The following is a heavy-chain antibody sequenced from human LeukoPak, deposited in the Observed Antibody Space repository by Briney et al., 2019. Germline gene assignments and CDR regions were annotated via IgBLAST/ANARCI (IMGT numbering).Heavy chain of an antibody. CDR1: GFTLRSYD. CDR3: AKEYSGYDFDY. D-gene: IGHD5-12*01. V-gene: IGHV3-23*01. J-gene: IGHJ4*02. Sequence: GGSLRLSCAASGFTLRSYDMSRVRQAPGKGLEWVAATSGSGVNSYYADSVRGRFTISRDNSQNTLYLQMDSLRAEDTALYYCAKEYSGYDFDYWGQGTLVTVSS. CDR2: TSGSGVNS.